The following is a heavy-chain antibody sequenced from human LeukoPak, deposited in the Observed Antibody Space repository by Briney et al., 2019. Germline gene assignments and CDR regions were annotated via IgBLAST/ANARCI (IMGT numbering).Heavy chain of an antibody. CDR2: IYYSGST. V-gene: IGHV4-59*01. J-gene: IGHJ4*02. CDR3: ARDFAQPPSSSWYIP. CDR1: GGSISSYY. Sequence: SETLSLTCTVSGGSISSYYWSWIRQPPGKGLERIGYIYYSGSTNYNPSLKSRVTISVDTSKNQFSLKLSSVTAADTAVYYCARDFAQPPSSSWYIPWGQGTLVTVSS. D-gene: IGHD6-13*01.